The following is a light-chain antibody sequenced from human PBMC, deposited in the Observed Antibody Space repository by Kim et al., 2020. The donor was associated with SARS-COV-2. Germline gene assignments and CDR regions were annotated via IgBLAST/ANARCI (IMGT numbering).Light chain of an antibody. CDR3: QSYDNRLSVV. V-gene: IGLV1-40*01. J-gene: IGLJ2*01. CDR1: SANIGAGYD. Sequence: QPVLTQPPSVSGAPGQRVTIACTGISANIGAGYDLYWYQQFPGTAPKLLIYGNSYRPSGVPDRFSASKSGTSASLAITGLQAEDEATYYCQSYDNRLSVVFGGGTQLTVL. CDR2: GNS.